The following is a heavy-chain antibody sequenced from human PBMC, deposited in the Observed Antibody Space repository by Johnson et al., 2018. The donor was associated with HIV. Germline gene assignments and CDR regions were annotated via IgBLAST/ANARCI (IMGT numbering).Heavy chain of an antibody. J-gene: IGHJ3*02. D-gene: IGHD7-27*01. CDR1: GFSFSSHW. CDR3: ARENMNWEGFDI. V-gene: IGHV3-74*01. Sequence: VQLVESGGGLVQPGGSLRLSCAASGFSFSSHWMVWVRQAPGKGLVCVSRISRDGSSTTYEDSVKGRFTISRDNAKNTLYLQMNSLRVEDMALYYGARENMNWEGFDIWGQGTMVTVSS. CDR2: ISRDGSST.